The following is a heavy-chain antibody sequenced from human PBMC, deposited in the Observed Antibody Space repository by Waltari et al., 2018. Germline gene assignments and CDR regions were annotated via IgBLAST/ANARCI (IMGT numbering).Heavy chain of an antibody. J-gene: IGHJ4*02. D-gene: IGHD4-17*01. V-gene: IGHV3-23*04. CDR3: AKDTDDYGDYPPRGAGY. CDR2: ISGSGGST. CDR1: GLPFRTYA. Sequence: EVQLVESGGGLVQPGGSLSLSCAASGLPFRTYAMSWVPQAPGKGLEWVSAISGSGGSTYYADSVKGRFTISRDNSKNTLYLQMNSLRAEDTAVYYCAKDTDDYGDYPPRGAGYWGQGTLVTVSS.